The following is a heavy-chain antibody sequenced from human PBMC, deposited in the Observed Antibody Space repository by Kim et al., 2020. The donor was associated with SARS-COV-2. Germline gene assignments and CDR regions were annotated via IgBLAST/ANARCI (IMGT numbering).Heavy chain of an antibody. CDR3: ARGGGDYDFWSGQYRADY. V-gene: IGHV4-59*09. Sequence: LKSRVTISVDTSKNRFSLKLSSVTAADTAVYYCARGGGDYDFWSGQYRADYWGQGTLVTVSS. D-gene: IGHD3-3*01. J-gene: IGHJ4*02.